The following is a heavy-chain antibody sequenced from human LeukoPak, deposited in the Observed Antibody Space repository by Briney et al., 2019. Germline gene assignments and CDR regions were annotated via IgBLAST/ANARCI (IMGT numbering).Heavy chain of an antibody. CDR2: IRRKVSGGTT. V-gene: IGHV3-49*04. CDR3: TRDKDWSYDY. D-gene: IGHD3/OR15-3a*01. Sequence: GGSLRLSCTASGFTFGDHGMGWVRQAPEKGLEWVGFIRRKVSGGTTEYAASVRGRFSISRDDSKSIAYLQMNSLKTEDTAVYYCTRDKDWSYDYWGQGTLVTVPS. J-gene: IGHJ4*02. CDR1: GFTFGDHG.